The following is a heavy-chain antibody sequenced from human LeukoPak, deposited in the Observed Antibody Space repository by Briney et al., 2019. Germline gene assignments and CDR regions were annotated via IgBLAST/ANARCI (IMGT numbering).Heavy chain of an antibody. Sequence: GGSLRLSCEASGFTFCSYIVTWVRQATGRGVEWVAGISGSGGRTKYADSVKGRFTISRDNPKNTLYLQMNSLRAEDTAVYYCARDLSSSSSDYWGQGTLVTISS. CDR3: ARDLSSSSSDY. CDR2: ISGSGGRT. D-gene: IGHD6-13*01. J-gene: IGHJ4*02. V-gene: IGHV3-23*01. CDR1: GFTFCSYI.